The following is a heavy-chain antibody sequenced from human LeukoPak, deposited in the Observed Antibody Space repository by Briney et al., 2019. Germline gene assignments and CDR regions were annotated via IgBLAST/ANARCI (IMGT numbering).Heavy chain of an antibody. J-gene: IGHJ6*02. CDR1: GGSFSGYY. CDR3: ARSLASRYYYYGMDV. Sequence: SETLSLTCAVYGGSFSGYYWSWIRQPPGKGLEWIGEINHGGSTNYNPSLKSRVTISVDTSKNRFFLKLSSVTAADTAVYYCARSLASRYYYYGMDVWGQGTTVTVSS. CDR2: INHGGST. D-gene: IGHD3-16*02. V-gene: IGHV4-34*01.